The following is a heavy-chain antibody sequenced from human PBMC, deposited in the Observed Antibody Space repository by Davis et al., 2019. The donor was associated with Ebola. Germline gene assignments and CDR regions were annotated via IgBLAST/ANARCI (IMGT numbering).Heavy chain of an antibody. J-gene: IGHJ5*02. Sequence: SETLSLTCTVSGGSISTDYWSWIRQPPGKGLEWIGYISYTGSTNYNPSLKSRVTIVDTSKNQVSLKLSSVTAADTAVYYCARLYYGSGSYYNWFDPWGQGTLVTVSS. D-gene: IGHD3-10*01. CDR1: GGSISTDY. V-gene: IGHV4-59*08. CDR2: ISYTGST. CDR3: ARLYYGSGSYYNWFDP.